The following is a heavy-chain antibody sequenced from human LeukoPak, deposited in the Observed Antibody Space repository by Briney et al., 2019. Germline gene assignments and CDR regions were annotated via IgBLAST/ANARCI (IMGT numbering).Heavy chain of an antibody. CDR3: ARFWVLWEDYYYYGMDV. Sequence: ASVKVSCKASGDTFTGYYMHWVRQAPGQGLEWMGWINPNSGGTNYAQKFQGRVTMTRDTSISTAYMELSRLRSDDTAVYYCARFWVLWEDYYYYGMDVWGQGTTVTVSS. J-gene: IGHJ6*02. D-gene: IGHD3-16*01. CDR1: GDTFTGYY. V-gene: IGHV1-2*02. CDR2: INPNSGGT.